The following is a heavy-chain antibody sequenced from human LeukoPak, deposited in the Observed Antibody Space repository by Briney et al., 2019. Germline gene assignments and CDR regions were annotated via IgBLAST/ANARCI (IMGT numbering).Heavy chain of an antibody. J-gene: IGHJ3*02. CDR1: GGSISSYY. CDR3: ATSVPGGAFDI. V-gene: IGHV4-4*09. CDR2: IYTSGST. D-gene: IGHD1-14*01. Sequence: SETLSLTCTVSGGSISSYYWSWIRQPPGKGLEWIGYIYTSGSTNYNPSLKSRVTISVDTSKNQFSLKLSSVTAADTAVYYCATSVPGGAFDIWGQGTMVTVSS.